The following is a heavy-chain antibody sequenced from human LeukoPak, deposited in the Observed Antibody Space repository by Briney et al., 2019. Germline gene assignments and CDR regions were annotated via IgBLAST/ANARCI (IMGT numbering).Heavy chain of an antibody. V-gene: IGHV3-9*01. CDR2: ISWNSGSI. D-gene: IGHD2/OR15-2a*01. CDR3: AKAKYGTHYYFDY. CDR1: GFTFSSYW. Sequence: GGSLRLSCAASGFTFSSYWMRWVRQAPGKGLEWVSGISWNSGSIGYADSVKGRFTISRDNAKNSLYLQMNSLRAEDTALYYCAKAKYGTHYYFDYWGQGTLVTVSS. J-gene: IGHJ4*02.